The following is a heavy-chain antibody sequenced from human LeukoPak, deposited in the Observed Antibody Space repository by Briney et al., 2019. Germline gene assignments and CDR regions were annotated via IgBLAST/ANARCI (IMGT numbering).Heavy chain of an antibody. CDR2: INHSGST. D-gene: IGHD1-26*01. Sequence: SETLSLTCAVYGGSFSGYYWSWIRQPPGKGLEWIGEINHSGSTNYNPSLKSRVTISVHTSKNQFSLKLSSVTAADTAVYYCARAFQWEQYFQHWGQGTLVTVSS. J-gene: IGHJ1*01. CDR3: ARAFQWEQYFQH. CDR1: GGSFSGYY. V-gene: IGHV4-34*01.